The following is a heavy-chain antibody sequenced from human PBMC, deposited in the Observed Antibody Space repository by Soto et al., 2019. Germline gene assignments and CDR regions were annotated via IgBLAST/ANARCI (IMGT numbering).Heavy chain of an antibody. CDR1: GGSVSSGSYY. Sequence: SETLSLTCTVSGGSVSSGSYYWSWIRQPPGKGLEWIGYIYYSGSTNYNPSLKSRVTISVDTSKNQFSLKLSSVTAADTAVYYCARVYDFWSGYGRYFDYWGQGTLVTVPQ. CDR3: ARVYDFWSGYGRYFDY. J-gene: IGHJ4*02. D-gene: IGHD3-3*01. CDR2: IYYSGST. V-gene: IGHV4-61*01.